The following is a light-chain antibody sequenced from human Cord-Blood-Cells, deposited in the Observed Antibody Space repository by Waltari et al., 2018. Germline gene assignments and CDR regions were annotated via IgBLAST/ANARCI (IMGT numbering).Light chain of an antibody. CDR1: QSISSY. V-gene: IGKV1-39*01. Sequence: DIQMTQSPSPLSASVGDRVTITCRASQSISSYLNWYQQKPGKAPKLLIYAASSLQSGVPSRFSGSGSGTDFTLTSSSLQPEDFATYYCQQSYSTPFTFGPGTKVDIK. J-gene: IGKJ3*01. CDR3: QQSYSTPFT. CDR2: AAS.